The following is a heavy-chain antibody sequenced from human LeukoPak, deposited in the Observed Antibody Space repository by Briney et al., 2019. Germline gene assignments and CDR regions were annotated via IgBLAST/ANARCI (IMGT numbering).Heavy chain of an antibody. V-gene: IGHV3-21*01. CDR3: ARANDNYYYYYMDV. J-gene: IGHJ6*03. Sequence: GGSLRLSCAASGFTFRNYAMSWVRQAPGKGLEWVSSISSSSSYIYYADSVKGRFTISRDNAKNSLYLQMNSLRAEDTAVYYCARANDNYYYYYMDVWGKGTTVTISS. D-gene: IGHD3-9*01. CDR1: GFTFRNYA. CDR2: ISSSSSYI.